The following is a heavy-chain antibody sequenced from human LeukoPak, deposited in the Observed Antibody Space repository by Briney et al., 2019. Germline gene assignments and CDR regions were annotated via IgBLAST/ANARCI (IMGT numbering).Heavy chain of an antibody. J-gene: IGHJ6*02. Sequence: GGSLRLSCAASGFTFSSHAMSWVRHPPGKGLEGGGAISGSGGNTYYAHSVKGRFTISRDNSENTLYLQMNTLRAADTAVYDCARELNGDYLYGMDVWGQGTTVTVSS. CDR2: ISGSGGNT. V-gene: IGHV3-23*01. CDR3: ARELNGDYLYGMDV. CDR1: GFTFSSHA. D-gene: IGHD4-17*01.